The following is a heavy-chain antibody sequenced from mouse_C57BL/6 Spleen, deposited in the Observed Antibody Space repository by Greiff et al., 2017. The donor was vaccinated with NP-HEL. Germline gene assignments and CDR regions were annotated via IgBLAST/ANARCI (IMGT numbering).Heavy chain of an antibody. CDR2: ISSGSSTI. D-gene: IGHD2-3*01. J-gene: IGHJ4*01. V-gene: IGHV5-17*01. Sequence: EVQLVESGGGLVKPGGSLKLSCAASGFTFSDYGMHWVRQAPEKGLEWVAYISSGSSTIYYADTVKGRFTISRDNAKNTLFLQMTSLRSEDTAMYYCARWLLRDYYYAMDYWGQGTSVTVSS. CDR1: GFTFSDYG. CDR3: ARWLLRDYYYAMDY.